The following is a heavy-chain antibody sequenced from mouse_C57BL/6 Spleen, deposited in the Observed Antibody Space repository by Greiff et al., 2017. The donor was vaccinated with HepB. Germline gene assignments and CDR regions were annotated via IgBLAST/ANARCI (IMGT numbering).Heavy chain of an antibody. V-gene: IGHV1-82*01. CDR2: IYPGDGDT. Sequence: VKLVESGPELVKPGASVKISCKASGYAFSSSWMNWVKQRPGKGLEWIGRIYPGDGDTNYNGKFKGKATLTADKSSSTAYMQLSSLTSEDSAVYFCAREGIYYGNYYWYFDVWGTGTTVTVSS. D-gene: IGHD2-1*01. CDR3: AREGIYYGNYYWYFDV. CDR1: GYAFSSSW. J-gene: IGHJ1*03.